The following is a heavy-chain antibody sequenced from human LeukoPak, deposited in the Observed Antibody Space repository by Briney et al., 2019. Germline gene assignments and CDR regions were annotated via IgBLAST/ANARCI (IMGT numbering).Heavy chain of an antibody. CDR2: ISGGGSYI. V-gene: IGHV3-21*01. Sequence: PGGSLRLSCAASGFTFSTYSMNWVRQAPGKGLEWVSFISGGGSYIYYAESVKGRFTISRDNAKNSLYLQMSSRRGEDTAIYYCARDRVASGRFGEVASWGQGALVTVSS. CDR1: GFTFSTYS. J-gene: IGHJ4*02. D-gene: IGHD3-10*01. CDR3: ARDRVASGRFGEVAS.